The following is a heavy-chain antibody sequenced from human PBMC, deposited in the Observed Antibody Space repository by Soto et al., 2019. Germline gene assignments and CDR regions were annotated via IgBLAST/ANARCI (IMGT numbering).Heavy chain of an antibody. CDR3: ARERVGSAVAGTYAFDI. CDR2: MNPNSGNT. J-gene: IGHJ3*02. Sequence: ASVKVSWKASGYAFTSYDINWVRQATGQGLEWMGWMNPNSGNTGYAQKFQGRVTMTRNTSISTAYMELGSLRSEDTAVYYCARERVGSAVAGTYAFDIWGQGTMVTVSS. D-gene: IGHD6-19*01. V-gene: IGHV1-8*01. CDR1: GYAFTSYD.